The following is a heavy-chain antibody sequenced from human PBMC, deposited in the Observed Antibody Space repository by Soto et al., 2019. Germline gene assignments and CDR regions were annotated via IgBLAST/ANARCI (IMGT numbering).Heavy chain of an antibody. V-gene: IGHV4-30-4*01. CDR2: IYYSGST. Sequence: SETLSLTCTVSGGSISSGDYYWSWIRQPPGKGLEWIGYIYYSGSTYYNPSLKSRVTISVDTSKIQFSLKLSSVTAADTAVYYCARGKRGYSYGYIYYGMDVWGQGTTVTVSS. CDR3: ARGKRGYSYGYIYYGMDV. CDR1: GGSISSGDYY. D-gene: IGHD5-18*01. J-gene: IGHJ6*02.